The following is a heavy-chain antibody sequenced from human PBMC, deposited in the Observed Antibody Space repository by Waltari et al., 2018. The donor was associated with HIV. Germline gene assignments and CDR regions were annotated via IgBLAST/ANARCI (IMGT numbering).Heavy chain of an antibody. CDR1: GFPVSSNY. Sequence: EVQLVASGGGLVQPGGSLRLSLSSPGFPVSSNYLSWVRQAPGKGLEWVSVIYSGGSTYYADSVKGRFTISRDNSKNTLYLQMNSLRAEDTAVYYCARDRSSSPADYFDYWGQGTLVTVSS. V-gene: IGHV3-66*01. CDR3: ARDRSSSPADYFDY. J-gene: IGHJ4*02. CDR2: IYSGGST. D-gene: IGHD6-6*01.